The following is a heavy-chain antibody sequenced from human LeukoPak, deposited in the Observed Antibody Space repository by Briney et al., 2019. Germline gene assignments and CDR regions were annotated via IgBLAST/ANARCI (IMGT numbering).Heavy chain of an antibody. D-gene: IGHD6-13*01. J-gene: IGHJ4*02. CDR3: ARDAVIAAALYCFDY. V-gene: IGHV3-30*04. CDR2: ISYDGSNK. CDR1: GFTFSSYA. Sequence: GRSLRLSCAASGFTFSSYAMHWVRQAPGKGLGWVAVISYDGSNKYYADSVKGRFTISRDNSKNTLYLQMNSLRAEDTAVYYCARDAVIAAALYCFDYWGQGTLVTVSS.